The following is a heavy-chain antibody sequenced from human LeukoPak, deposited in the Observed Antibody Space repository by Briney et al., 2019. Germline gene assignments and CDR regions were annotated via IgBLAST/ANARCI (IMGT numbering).Heavy chain of an antibody. CDR2: IKYDGDEE. J-gene: IGHJ4*02. V-gene: IGHV3-7*01. CDR1: GFTFSSYW. CDR3: KSGGAAPGSFDY. Sequence: GGSLRLSCAASGFTFSSYWMSWMRQAPGKGLEWVANIKYDGDEEYYVDSVKGRFTISRDNAKNSLYLQLNSLRVEDTAVYYCKSGGAAPGSFDYWGQGTLVTVSP. D-gene: IGHD1-1*01.